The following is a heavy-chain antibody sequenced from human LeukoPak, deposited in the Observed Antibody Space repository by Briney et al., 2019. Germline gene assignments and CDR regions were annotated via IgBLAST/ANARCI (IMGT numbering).Heavy chain of an antibody. Sequence: GASVKVSCKASAYTFTCYYIHWVRQAPGQGLELMGGINPNSGGTNYAQKFQGRGTMTRDTYINTAFMELSRLRSDDTDLYYCARDRQVWEPGGAFDYWGQGTLVTVSS. CDR1: AYTFTCYY. CDR2: INPNSGGT. CDR3: ARDRQVWEPGGAFDY. D-gene: IGHD1-26*01. J-gene: IGHJ4*02. V-gene: IGHV1-2*02.